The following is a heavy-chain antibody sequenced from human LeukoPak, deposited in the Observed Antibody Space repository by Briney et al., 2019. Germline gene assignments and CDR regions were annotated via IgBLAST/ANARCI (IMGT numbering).Heavy chain of an antibody. CDR2: IYPGDSDT. J-gene: IGHJ4*02. D-gene: IGHD3-22*01. V-gene: IGHV5-51*01. CDR3: ARHVDDSSGYYYRTMYYFDY. Sequence: GESLKISCKGSGYSFTNYRIGWVRQMPGKGLEWMGIIYPGDSDTKYSPSFQGQVTISADKSISTAYLQWSSLKASDTAMYYCARHVDDSSGYYYRTMYYFDYWGQETLVTVSS. CDR1: GYSFTNYR.